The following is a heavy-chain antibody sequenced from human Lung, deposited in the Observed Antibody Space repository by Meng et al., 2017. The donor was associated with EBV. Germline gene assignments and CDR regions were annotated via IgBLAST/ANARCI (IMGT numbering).Heavy chain of an antibody. CDR2: VYHRGDT. CDR1: GDSISSDIW. V-gene: IGHV4-4*02. Sequence: QVQPQASGPGLVKPSGTLSLTCTVSGDSISSDIWWSWVRQPPGKGLEWIGEVYHRGDTNYNPSLRSRVVISVDRSKNQFSLNLSSVTAADTAVYYCGRDQGRQLINHWGQGTLVTVSS. D-gene: IGHD1-1*01. J-gene: IGHJ4*02. CDR3: GRDQGRQLINH.